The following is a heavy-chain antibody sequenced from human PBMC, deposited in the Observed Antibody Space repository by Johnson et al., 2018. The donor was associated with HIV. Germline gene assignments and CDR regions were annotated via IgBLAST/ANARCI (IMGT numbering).Heavy chain of an antibody. CDR2: ISGSGGST. D-gene: IGHD3-22*01. V-gene: IGHV3-23*04. J-gene: IGHJ3*02. Sequence: VQLVESGGGLVQPGGSLRLSCAASGFTFSSYAMSWVRQAPGKGLEWVSAISGSGGSTYYADSVKGRFTISRDNSKNTLYLQMNSLRAEDTAGYYCAKTHDSSGYYGGLDAFDIWGQGTMVTVSS. CDR1: GFTFSSYA. CDR3: AKTHDSSGYYGGLDAFDI.